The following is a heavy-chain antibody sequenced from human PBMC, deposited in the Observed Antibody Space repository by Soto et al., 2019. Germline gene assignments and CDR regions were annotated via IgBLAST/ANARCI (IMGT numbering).Heavy chain of an antibody. V-gene: IGHV1-2*02. CDR1: GDTFTCSY. CDR3: ARSFLYDNSGSY. Sequence: SVKVYCNTSGDTFTCSYLQGVRQAPGQGLEWMGWINPNSGGTNYAQKFQGRVSMTRDTSISTAYMEMTGLTPDDTAVYYCARSFLYDNSGSYWGQGTPVTVVL. J-gene: IGHJ4*02. D-gene: IGHD3-22*01. CDR2: INPNSGGT.